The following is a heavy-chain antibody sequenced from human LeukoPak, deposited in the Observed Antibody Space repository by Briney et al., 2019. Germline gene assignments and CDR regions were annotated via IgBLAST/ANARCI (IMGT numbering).Heavy chain of an antibody. CDR3: AGRFDY. CDR2: ISSSGSTM. V-gene: IGHV3-48*01. J-gene: IGHJ4*02. Sequence: PGGSLRLSCAASGFTFSSYRMNWVRQAPGKGLEWVSYISSSGSTMDYADSVKGRFTISRDNARNSLYLQMNSLRAEDTAVYYFAGRFDYWGQGTLVTVSS. CDR1: GFTFSSYR.